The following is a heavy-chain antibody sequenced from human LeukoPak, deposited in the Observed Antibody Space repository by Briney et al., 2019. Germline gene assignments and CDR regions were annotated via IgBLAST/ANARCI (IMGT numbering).Heavy chain of an antibody. J-gene: IGHJ3*02. CDR3: GKNRYSGSLSPFDI. Sequence: GGSLRLSCAASKFAFSSYAMSWVRQAPGKGLEWVSAISGGGGNAYYADSVKGRFTISRDNSKNTLYLQMNSLRAEDTAVYYCGKNRYSGSLSPFDIWGQGTMVTVSS. D-gene: IGHD1-26*01. V-gene: IGHV3-23*01. CDR1: KFAFSSYA. CDR2: ISGGGGNA.